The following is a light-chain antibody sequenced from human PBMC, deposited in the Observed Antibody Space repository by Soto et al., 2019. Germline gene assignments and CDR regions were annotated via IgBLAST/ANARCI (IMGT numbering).Light chain of an antibody. CDR2: DAS. V-gene: IGKV1-5*01. Sequence: DIQMTQSPSSLSASVGDRVTITCRASQSISSWLAWYQQKPGKAPKLLIYDASNFESGVPSRFSGSGSGTEFTLTISSLQPDDFATYYCQQYISYPITFGQGTRLEIK. CDR3: QQYISYPIT. J-gene: IGKJ5*01. CDR1: QSISSW.